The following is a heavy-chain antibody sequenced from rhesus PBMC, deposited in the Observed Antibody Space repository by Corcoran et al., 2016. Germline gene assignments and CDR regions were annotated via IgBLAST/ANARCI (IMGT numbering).Heavy chain of an antibody. CDR1: DGSISSSTW. V-gene: IGHV4-93*02. J-gene: IGHJ4*01. D-gene: IGHD1-26*01. Sequence: QVQLQESGPAVVKPSETLSLTCAVSDGSISSSTWWSWIRQSPGKGREWIGGIYGIAGSTEYNPSRKSRVTMSIDTAKNPFSVTLSSVTAADTAVYYCAMYNWNHGGYWGQVVLVTVSS. CDR2: IYGIAGST. CDR3: AMYNWNHGGY.